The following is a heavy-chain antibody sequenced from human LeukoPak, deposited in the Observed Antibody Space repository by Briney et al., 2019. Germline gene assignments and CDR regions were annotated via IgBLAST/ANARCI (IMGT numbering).Heavy chain of an antibody. CDR3: ATSRRDYDILTGYNVPAFDY. Sequence: ASVKVSCKVSGYTHTELSMHWVRQAPGKGLEWMGGFDPEDGETIYAQKFQGRVTMTEDTSTDTAYMELSSLRSEDTAVYYCATSRRDYDILTGYNVPAFDYWGQGTLVTVSS. CDR1: GYTHTELS. D-gene: IGHD3-9*01. J-gene: IGHJ4*02. V-gene: IGHV1-24*01. CDR2: FDPEDGET.